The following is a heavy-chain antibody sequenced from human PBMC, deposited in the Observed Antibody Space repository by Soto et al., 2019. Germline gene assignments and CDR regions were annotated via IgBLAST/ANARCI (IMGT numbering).Heavy chain of an antibody. Sequence: KPSETLSLTCTVSGCSISSGGYYWSWIRQHPGKGLEWIGYIYYSGSTYYNPSLKSRVTISVDTSKNQFSLKLSSVTAADTAVYYCARSEGYCISTSCYARGDYFDYWGQGTLVTVSS. CDR3: ARSEGYCISTSCYARGDYFDY. CDR1: GCSISSGGYY. CDR2: IYYSGST. D-gene: IGHD2-2*01. J-gene: IGHJ4*02. V-gene: IGHV4-31*03.